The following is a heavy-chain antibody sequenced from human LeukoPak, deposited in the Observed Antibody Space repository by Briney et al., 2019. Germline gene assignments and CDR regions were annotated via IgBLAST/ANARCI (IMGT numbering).Heavy chain of an antibody. CDR1: GGSICSYY. CDR2: IYYSGST. V-gene: IGHV4-59*01. J-gene: IGHJ5*02. D-gene: IGHD3-10*01. CDR3: ARDPCSGSWGYSQYNWFDP. Sequence: PSETLSLTCTVSGGSICSYYWSWIRQPPGKGLEGIGYIYYSGSTNYNPSLKSRVTISVDTSKNQFSLKLSSVTAADTAVYYCARDPCSGSWGYSQYNWFDPWGQGTLVTVSS.